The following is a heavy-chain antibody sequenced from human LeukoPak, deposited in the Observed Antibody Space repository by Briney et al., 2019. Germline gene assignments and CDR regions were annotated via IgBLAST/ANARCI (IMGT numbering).Heavy chain of an antibody. CDR1: GGSISSGGYY. Sequence: PSQTLSLTCTVSGGSISSGGYYWSWIRQPPGKGLEWIGYIYYSGSTNYNPSLKSRVTISVDTSKNQFSLKLSSVTAADTAVYYCARVCGSSGWYRLGWFDPWGQGTLVTVSS. D-gene: IGHD6-19*01. J-gene: IGHJ5*02. CDR2: IYYSGST. CDR3: ARVCGSSGWYRLGWFDP. V-gene: IGHV4-61*08.